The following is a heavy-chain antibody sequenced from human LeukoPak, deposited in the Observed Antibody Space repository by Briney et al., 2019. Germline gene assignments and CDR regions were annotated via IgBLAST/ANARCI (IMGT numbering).Heavy chain of an antibody. Sequence: NPSETLSLTCTVSGGSISGYYWSWIRQPPGKGLEWIGYIFYSGSTNYNPSPKSRVTISVDTSKNQFSLKLSSVTAADTAVYYCGRGEWDLLFDYWGQGTLVTVSS. CDR1: GGSISGYY. V-gene: IGHV4-59*01. J-gene: IGHJ4*02. CDR2: IFYSGST. D-gene: IGHD1-26*01. CDR3: GRGEWDLLFDY.